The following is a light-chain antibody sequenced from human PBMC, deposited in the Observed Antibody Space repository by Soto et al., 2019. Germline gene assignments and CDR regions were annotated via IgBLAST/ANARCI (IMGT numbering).Light chain of an antibody. J-gene: IGKJ3*01. CDR3: EQYDDWPLT. V-gene: IGKV3-15*01. Sequence: VMTQSPATLSVSPGEGATLSCRASQSVGRSLAWYQQNPGQAPRLLIFDSSTRATGIPDKFRGSGSGTECTLTISGLQSEDFAIFCGEQYDDWPLTFGPGTKVDI. CDR1: QSVGRS. CDR2: DSS.